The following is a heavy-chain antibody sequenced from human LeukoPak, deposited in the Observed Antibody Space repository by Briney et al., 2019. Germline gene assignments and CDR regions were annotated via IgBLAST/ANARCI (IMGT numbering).Heavy chain of an antibody. Sequence: GGSLRLSCAASGFTFSSYAMSWVRQAPGKGLEWVSVIYSGGSTYYADSVKGRFTISRDNSKNTLYLQMNSLRAEDTAVYYCARGAAAGYDYWGQGTLVTVSS. J-gene: IGHJ4*02. D-gene: IGHD6-13*01. CDR1: GFTFSSYA. CDR3: ARGAAAGYDY. V-gene: IGHV3-53*01. CDR2: IYSGGST.